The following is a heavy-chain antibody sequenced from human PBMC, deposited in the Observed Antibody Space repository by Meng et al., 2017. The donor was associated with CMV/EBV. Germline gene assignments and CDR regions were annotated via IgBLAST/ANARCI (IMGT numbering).Heavy chain of an antibody. Sequence: GGSLRLSCAASGFSFSDYYMSWIRQTPGKGLEWVSYISSSGSSIYYADSVKGRFTISRDNAKNSLYLQMNSLRAADTAVYYCARERDIVPTIRLPSDYWGQGTLVTVSS. CDR3: ARERDIVPTIRLPSDY. CDR2: ISSSGSSI. J-gene: IGHJ4*02. CDR1: GFSFSDYY. V-gene: IGHV3-11*01. D-gene: IGHD5-12*01.